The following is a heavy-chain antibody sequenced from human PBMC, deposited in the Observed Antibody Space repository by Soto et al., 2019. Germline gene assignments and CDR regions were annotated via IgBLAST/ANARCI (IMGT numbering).Heavy chain of an antibody. D-gene: IGHD6-13*01. CDR3: AKDRPRYGYSSSRGSIDY. CDR1: GFTFSSYG. J-gene: IGHJ4*02. V-gene: IGHV3-30*18. Sequence: PXVSLRLSCAASGFTFSSYGMHWVRQAPGKGLEWVAVISYDGSNKYYADSVKGRFTISRDNSKNTLYLQMNSLRAEDTAVYYCAKDRPRYGYSSSRGSIDYWGRGTLVTVSS. CDR2: ISYDGSNK.